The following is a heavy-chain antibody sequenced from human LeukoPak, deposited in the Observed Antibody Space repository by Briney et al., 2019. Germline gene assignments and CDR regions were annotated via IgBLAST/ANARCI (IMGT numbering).Heavy chain of an antibody. Sequence: GASVKVSCKASGYTFTSYGISWVRQAPGQGLEWMGWISAYDGNTNSAQKLQGRVTMTTDTSTRTAYMELRSLRPDDTAVYYCARDGYGSGKGYFDYWGQGTLVTVSS. D-gene: IGHD3-10*01. CDR3: ARDGYGSGKGYFDY. CDR1: GYTFTSYG. CDR2: ISAYDGNT. J-gene: IGHJ4*02. V-gene: IGHV1-18*01.